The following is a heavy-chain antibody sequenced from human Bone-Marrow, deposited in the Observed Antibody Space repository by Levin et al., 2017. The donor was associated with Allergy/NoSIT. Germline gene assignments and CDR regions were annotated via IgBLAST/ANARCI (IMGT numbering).Heavy chain of an antibody. J-gene: IGHJ6*02. D-gene: IGHD3-3*01. CDR3: AKDRRDFWSSYHKNGMEV. CDR2: ISWNSGNI. Sequence: QPGGSLRLSCAASGFTFDDYAMHWVRQAPGKGLEWVSAISWNSGNIGYADSVKGRFTISRDNAKNSLFLQMNSLRAEDTALYYCAKDRRDFWSSYHKNGMEVWGQGTTVTVSS. V-gene: IGHV3-9*01. CDR1: GFTFDDYA.